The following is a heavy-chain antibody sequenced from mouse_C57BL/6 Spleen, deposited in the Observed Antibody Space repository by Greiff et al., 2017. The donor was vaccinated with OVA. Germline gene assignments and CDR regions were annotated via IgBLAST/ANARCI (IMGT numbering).Heavy chain of an antibody. J-gene: IGHJ3*01. CDR1: GYTFTDYY. V-gene: IGHV1-26*01. Sequence: EVQLQQSGPELVKPGASVKISCKASGYTFTDYYMNWVKQSHGKSLEWIGDINPNNGGTSYNQKFKGKATLTVDKSSSTAYMELRSLTSEDSAVYYCARGRAYGSSYGFAYWGQGTLVTVSA. CDR2: INPNNGGT. CDR3: ARGRAYGSSYGFAY. D-gene: IGHD1-1*01.